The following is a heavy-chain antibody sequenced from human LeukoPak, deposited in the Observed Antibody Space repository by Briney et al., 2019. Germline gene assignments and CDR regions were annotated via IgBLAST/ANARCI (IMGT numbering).Heavy chain of an antibody. J-gene: IGHJ6*03. CDR1: GFTFSSYG. Sequence: GGSLRLSCAASGFTFSSYGMHWVRQAPGKGLEWVAFIRYDGNNKNYADSVKGRFTISRDNSKNTLYLQMNSLRAEDTAVYYCARATWDPNYYYYMDVWGKGTTVTISS. CDR3: ARATWDPNYYYYMDV. D-gene: IGHD1-26*01. V-gene: IGHV3-30*02. CDR2: IRYDGNNK.